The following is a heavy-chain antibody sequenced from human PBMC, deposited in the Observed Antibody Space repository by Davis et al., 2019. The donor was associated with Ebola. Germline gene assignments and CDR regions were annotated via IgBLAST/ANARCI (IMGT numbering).Heavy chain of an antibody. CDR3: ARDLGELGSHYYGMDV. V-gene: IGHV3-30*03. CDR2: ISYDGSRQ. CDR1: GFTFSSYG. D-gene: IGHD1-26*01. J-gene: IGHJ6*02. Sequence: GESLKISCATSGFTFSSYGMSWVRQAPGKGPEWVTFISYDGSRQHYADSVKGRFTISRDNTKNTLHLQMNRLTSEDTAVYYCARDLGELGSHYYGMDVWGQGTTVTVSS.